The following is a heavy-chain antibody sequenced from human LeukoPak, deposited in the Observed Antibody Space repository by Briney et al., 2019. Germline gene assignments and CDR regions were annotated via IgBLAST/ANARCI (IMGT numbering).Heavy chain of an antibody. Sequence: GGSLRLSCTASGFTFGDYAMSWFRQAPGKGLEWVGFIRSKAYGGTTEYAASVKGRFTISRDDSKSIAYLQMNSLKTEDTAVYYCTRGRNWNYSARSYAFDIWGQGTMVTVSS. V-gene: IGHV3-49*03. CDR3: TRGRNWNYSARSYAFDI. J-gene: IGHJ3*02. CDR2: IRSKAYGGTT. D-gene: IGHD1-7*01. CDR1: GFTFGDYA.